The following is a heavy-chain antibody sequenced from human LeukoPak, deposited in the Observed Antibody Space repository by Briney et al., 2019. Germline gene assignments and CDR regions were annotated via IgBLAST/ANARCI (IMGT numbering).Heavy chain of an antibody. J-gene: IGHJ4*02. CDR3: AKAGQQWLVLFIHY. CDR1: GGSISSYY. CDR2: IYYSGST. V-gene: IGHV4-59*01. D-gene: IGHD6-19*01. Sequence: SETLSLTCTVSGGSISSYYWSWIRQPPGKGLEGSGYIYYSGSTSYNPSLKSRVAISVDTSKNHFSLKLSSVTAADTAVYYCAKAGQQWLVLFIHYWGQGTLVTVSS.